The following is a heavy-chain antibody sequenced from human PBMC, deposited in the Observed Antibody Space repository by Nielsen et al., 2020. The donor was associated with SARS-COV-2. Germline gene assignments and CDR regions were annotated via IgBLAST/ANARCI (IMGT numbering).Heavy chain of an antibody. D-gene: IGHD3-16*02. V-gene: IGHV1-3*01. CDR2: INAGNGNT. Sequence: ASVKVSCKASGYTFTGYYMHWVRQAPGQRLEWMGWINAGNGNTKYSQKFQGRVTITRDTSASTAYMELSSLRSEDTAVYYCAREGAYDYVWGSYRYFDYWGQGTLVTVSS. CDR1: GYTFTGYY. J-gene: IGHJ4*02. CDR3: AREGAYDYVWGSYRYFDY.